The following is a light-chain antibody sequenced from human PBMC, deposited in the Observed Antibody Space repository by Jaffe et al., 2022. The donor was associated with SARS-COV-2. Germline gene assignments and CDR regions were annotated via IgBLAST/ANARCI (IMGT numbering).Light chain of an antibody. J-gene: IGLJ1*01. CDR1: SSNIGAGYD. Sequence: QSVLTQPPSVSGAPGQRVTISCTGSSSNIGAGYDVHWYQQLPGTAPKLLIYGNTNRPSGVPDRFSGSKSGTSASLAITGLQAEDEADYHCQSYDSSLNRYVFGAGTRVTVL. CDR2: GNT. CDR3: QSYDSSLNRYV. V-gene: IGLV1-40*01.